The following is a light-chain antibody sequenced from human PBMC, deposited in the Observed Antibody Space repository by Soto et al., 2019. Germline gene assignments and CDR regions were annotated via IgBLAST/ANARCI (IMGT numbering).Light chain of an antibody. CDR1: QSISSW. CDR2: KAS. CDR3: QQYNSYSGT. Sequence: QTSQSPSSLSASVGDRGTITCRASQSISSWLAWYQQKPGKAPKLLIYKASSLESGVPSRFSGSGSGTEFTLTISSLQPDDFATYYCQQYNSYSGTFGQGSKVDVK. J-gene: IGKJ1*01. V-gene: IGKV1-5*03.